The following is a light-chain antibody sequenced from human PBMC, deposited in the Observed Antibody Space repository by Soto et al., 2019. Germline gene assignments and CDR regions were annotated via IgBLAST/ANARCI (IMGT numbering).Light chain of an antibody. J-gene: IGKJ5*01. V-gene: IGKV1-5*03. CDR1: QTISSW. CDR3: QQYNSYST. Sequence: DIRMTQSPSTLSASVGDRVTITCRASQTISSWLAWYQQKPGKAPKLLIYKASSLESGVPSRFSGSGSGTEFTLTISSLQPDDFATYYCQQYNSYSTFGQGTRLAIK. CDR2: KAS.